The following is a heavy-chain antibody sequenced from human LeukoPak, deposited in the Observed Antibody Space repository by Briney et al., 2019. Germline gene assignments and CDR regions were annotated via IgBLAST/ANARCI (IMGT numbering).Heavy chain of an antibody. CDR3: AKRGIVIRAVIIIGFHKEAYYFDY. CDR2: ISGSGGRT. Sequence: PGGSLRLSCAASGFTFSSYGMSWVRQAPGKGLEWVSGISGSGGRTYYADSVKGRFIISRGTSKNTVYLQMNSLRVEDTAVYFCAKRGIVIRAVIIIGFHKEAYYFDYWGQGILVTVSS. J-gene: IGHJ4*02. V-gene: IGHV3-23*01. CDR1: GFTFSSYG. D-gene: IGHD3-10*01.